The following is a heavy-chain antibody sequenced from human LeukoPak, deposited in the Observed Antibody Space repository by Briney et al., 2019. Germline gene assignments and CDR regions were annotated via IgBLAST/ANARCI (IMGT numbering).Heavy chain of an antibody. CDR3: ARALRALMITFGGNYYYMDV. Sequence: ASVKVSCKASGYTFTSYGISWVRQAPGQGLEWMGWISAYNGNTNYAQKLQGRVTMTTDTSTSTAYMELRSLRSDDTAVYYCARALRALMITFGGNYYYMDVWGKGTTVTISS. D-gene: IGHD3-16*01. J-gene: IGHJ6*03. V-gene: IGHV1-18*01. CDR2: ISAYNGNT. CDR1: GYTFTSYG.